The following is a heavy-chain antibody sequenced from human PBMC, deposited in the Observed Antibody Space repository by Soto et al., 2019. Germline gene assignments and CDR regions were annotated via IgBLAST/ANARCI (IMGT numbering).Heavy chain of an antibody. V-gene: IGHV3-30-3*01. CDR3: ARGGPTPDDY. Sequence: QVQLVESGGGVVQPGRSLRLSCAASGFTFSSYAMHWVRQAPGKGLEWVAVISYDGSNKYYADSVKGRFTIYRDNSKNTLYLQMNSLRAEDTAVYYCARGGPTPDDYWGQGTLVTVSS. CDR2: ISYDGSNK. CDR1: GFTFSSYA. J-gene: IGHJ4*02.